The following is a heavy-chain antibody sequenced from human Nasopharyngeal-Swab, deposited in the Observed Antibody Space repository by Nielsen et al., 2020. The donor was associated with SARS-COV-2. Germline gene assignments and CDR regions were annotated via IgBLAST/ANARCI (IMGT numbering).Heavy chain of an antibody. CDR1: GFSLSTSAVG. J-gene: IGHJ4*02. D-gene: IGHD6-19*01. Sequence: SGPTPVKPTQTLTLTCTFSGFSLSTSAVGVGWIRQPPGKDLEWLAVIYCDGDKRLQCKLTITKHVSKNQVVLTMSNMDPVDTATYYCAHTRERWRVAFDYWGQGTLVTVSS. V-gene: IGHV2-5*02. CDR2: IYCDGDK. CDR3: AHTRERWRVAFDY.